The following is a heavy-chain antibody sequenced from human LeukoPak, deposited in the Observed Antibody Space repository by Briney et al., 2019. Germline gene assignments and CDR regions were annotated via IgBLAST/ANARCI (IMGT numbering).Heavy chain of an antibody. CDR1: GGSISSYY. CDR3: ASGAPPYGSGSYYNY. Sequence: SETLSLTCTVSGGSISSYYWSWIRQPPGKGLEWIGYIYYSGSTNYNPSLKSRVTISVDTSKNQFSLKLSSVTAADTAVYYCASGAPPYGSGSYYNYWGQGTLVTVSS. D-gene: IGHD3-10*01. J-gene: IGHJ4*02. V-gene: IGHV4-59*01. CDR2: IYYSGST.